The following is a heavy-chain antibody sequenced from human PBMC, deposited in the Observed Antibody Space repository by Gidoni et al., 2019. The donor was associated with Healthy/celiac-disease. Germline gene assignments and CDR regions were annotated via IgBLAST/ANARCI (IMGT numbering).Heavy chain of an antibody. CDR3: AKDLMRIAVAALLPYYFDY. J-gene: IGHJ4*02. D-gene: IGHD6-19*01. V-gene: IGHV3-23*01. CDR2: ISGSGGST. Sequence: EVQRLESGGGWVQPGGSLRLSCAASGFTFSSDAMSWVRQAPGKGLEWVSAISGSGGSTYYADSVKVRFTISRDNSKNTLYLQMNSLRAEDTAVYYCAKDLMRIAVAALLPYYFDYWGQGTLVTVSS. CDR1: GFTFSSDA.